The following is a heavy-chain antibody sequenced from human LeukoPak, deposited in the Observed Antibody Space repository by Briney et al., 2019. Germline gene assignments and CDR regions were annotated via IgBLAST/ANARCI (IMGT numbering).Heavy chain of an antibody. D-gene: IGHD3-22*01. CDR1: GGSFSGYY. J-gene: IGHJ4*02. CDR2: INHSGST. Sequence: SETLSLTCAVYGGSFSGYYWSWIRQPPGKGLEWIGEINHSGSTNYNPSLKSRVTISVDTSKNQFSLKLSSVTAADTAVYYCARFYYDSSGYYYDYWGQGTLVTVSS. CDR3: ARFYYDSSGYYYDY. V-gene: IGHV4-34*01.